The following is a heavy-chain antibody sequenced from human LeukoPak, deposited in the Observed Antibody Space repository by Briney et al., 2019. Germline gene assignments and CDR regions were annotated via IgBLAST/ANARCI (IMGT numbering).Heavy chain of an antibody. Sequence: GASVKVSCKASGYTFTSYGISWVRQAPGQGLEWMGWISAYNGNTNYAQKLQGRVTMTTDTSTSTAHMELSSLRSEDTAVYYCARVIDSGYDLSLWYWGQGTLVTVSS. J-gene: IGHJ4*02. D-gene: IGHD5-12*01. V-gene: IGHV1-18*01. CDR1: GYTFTSYG. CDR3: ARVIDSGYDLSLWY. CDR2: ISAYNGNT.